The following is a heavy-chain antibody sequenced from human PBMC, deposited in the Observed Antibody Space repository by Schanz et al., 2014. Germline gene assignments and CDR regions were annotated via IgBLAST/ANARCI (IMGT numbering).Heavy chain of an antibody. D-gene: IGHD2-2*01. CDR3: ARAGYDADNWFDP. V-gene: IGHV3-48*01. CDR1: GFTFSSHW. J-gene: IGHJ5*02. Sequence: EVQLVESGGGVVQPGRSLRLSCAASGFTFSSHWMHWVRQAPGKGLEWISYITYNGGTINYADSVKGRFTISRDNAKNSLFLQMNSLRAEDTAVYYCARAGYDADNWFDPWGQGTLVTVSS. CDR2: ITYNGGTI.